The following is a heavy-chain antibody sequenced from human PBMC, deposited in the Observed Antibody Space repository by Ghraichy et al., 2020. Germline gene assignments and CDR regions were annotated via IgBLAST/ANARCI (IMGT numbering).Heavy chain of an antibody. CDR3: ARDPHYGDYTWFDP. J-gene: IGHJ5*02. D-gene: IGHD4-17*01. Sequence: GESLNISCAASGFTVSSNYMSWVRQAPGKGLEWVSVIYSGGSTYYADSVKGRFTISRDNSKNTLYLQMNSLRAEDTAVYYCARDPHYGDYTWFDPWGQGTLVTVSS. CDR2: IYSGGST. CDR1: GFTVSSNY. V-gene: IGHV3-53*01.